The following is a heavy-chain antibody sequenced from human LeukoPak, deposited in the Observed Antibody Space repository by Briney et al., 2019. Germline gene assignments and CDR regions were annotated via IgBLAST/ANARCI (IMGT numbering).Heavy chain of an antibody. V-gene: IGHV3-21*01. CDR1: GFTFSTYS. J-gene: IGHJ4*02. CDR3: ARDPPGAHFDF. D-gene: IGHD7-27*01. Sequence: GGSLRLSCTASGFTFSTYSMNWVRQAPGKGLEWVAYISTTSSNIFYADSFKDRFTISRDDAQNSLYLQLNSLRVEDTAVYYCARDPPGAHFDFWGQGTLVTVSS. CDR2: ISTTSSNI.